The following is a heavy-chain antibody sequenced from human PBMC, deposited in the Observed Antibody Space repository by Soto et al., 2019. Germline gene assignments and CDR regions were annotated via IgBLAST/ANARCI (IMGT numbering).Heavy chain of an antibody. D-gene: IGHD2-15*01. J-gene: IGHJ5*02. CDR1: GFIVSSNY. V-gene: IGHV3-53*01. CDR2: IYSGGST. Sequence: EVQLVESGGGLIQPGGSLRLSCAASGFIVSSNYMSWVRQAPGKGLEWVSVIYSGGSTYYADSVKGRFTISRDNSKNTLYLQMNSLRAEDTAVYYCARGGGSSLLDWFDPWGQGTLVTVSS. CDR3: ARGGGSSLLDWFDP.